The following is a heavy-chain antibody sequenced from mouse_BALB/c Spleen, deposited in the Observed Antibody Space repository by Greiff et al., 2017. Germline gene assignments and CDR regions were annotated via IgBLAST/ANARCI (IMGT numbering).Heavy chain of an antibody. CDR2: IDPETGGT. Sequence: QVQLQQSGAELVRPGASVTLSCKASGYTFTDYEMHWVKQTPVHGLEWIGAIDPETGGTAYNQKFKGKATLTADKSSSTAYMELRSLTSEDSAVYYCTRRILRPYAMDYWGQGTSVTVSS. CDR3: TRRILRPYAMDY. V-gene: IGHV1-15*01. CDR1: GYTFTDYE. D-gene: IGHD1-2*01. J-gene: IGHJ4*01.